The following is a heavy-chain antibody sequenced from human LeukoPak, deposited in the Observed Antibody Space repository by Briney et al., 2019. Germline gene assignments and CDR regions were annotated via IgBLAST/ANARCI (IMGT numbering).Heavy chain of an antibody. CDR3: ARGSSWYGGINWFDP. J-gene: IGHJ5*02. Sequence: PSETLSLTCAVYGGSFSGYYWSWIRQPPGKGLEWIGEINHSGSTNYNPSLKSRVTISVDTSKNQFSLKLSSVTAADTAVYYCARGSSWYGGINWFDPWGQGTLVTVSS. CDR2: INHSGST. CDR1: GGSFSGYY. V-gene: IGHV4-34*01. D-gene: IGHD6-13*01.